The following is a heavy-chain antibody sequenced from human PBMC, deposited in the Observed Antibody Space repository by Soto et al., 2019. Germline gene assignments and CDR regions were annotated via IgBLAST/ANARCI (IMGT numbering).Heavy chain of an antibody. Sequence: SETLSLTCTVSGGSVSSDSYYWTWIRQPPGKGLEWIGLIYNSGDTNYNPSLKSRVTMSLDTSKNQYSLQLNSVTPEDTAGDFCARGEQYTGRIVDYWGQGTLVT. J-gene: IGHJ4*03. CDR2: IYNSGDT. V-gene: IGHV4-61*01. CDR1: GGSVSSDSYY. CDR3: ARGEQYTGRIVDY. D-gene: IGHD1-26*01.